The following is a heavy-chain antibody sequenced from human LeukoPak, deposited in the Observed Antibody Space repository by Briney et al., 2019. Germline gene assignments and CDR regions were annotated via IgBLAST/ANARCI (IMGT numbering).Heavy chain of an antibody. Sequence: TGGSLRLSCAASGSTVSSNYMSWVRQAPGKGLEWVSVIYSTGTIYYADSVKGRFTISRDNSKNTLYLQMSSLRVEDTAMYYCATGSCSGAGCNYGTPLDYWGQGTLVTVSS. V-gene: IGHV3-53*01. D-gene: IGHD2-15*01. CDR3: ATGSCSGAGCNYGTPLDY. CDR2: IYSTGTI. J-gene: IGHJ4*02. CDR1: GSTVSSNY.